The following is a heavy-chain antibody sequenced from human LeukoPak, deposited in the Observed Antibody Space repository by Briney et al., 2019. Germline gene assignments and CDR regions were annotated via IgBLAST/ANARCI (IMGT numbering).Heavy chain of an antibody. CDR2: ISSTSSTI. J-gene: IGHJ4*02. D-gene: IGHD3-10*01. Sequence: GGSLRLSCAASGFTFSIYSIDWVRQAPGKGLEWVSFISSTSSTIYYADSVKGRFTISRDNDKSSLYLQMSSLRDEDTAVYYCTTDYGSGSYRYFNYWGQGTLVTVSS. V-gene: IGHV3-48*02. CDR1: GFTFSIYS. CDR3: TTDYGSGSYRYFNY.